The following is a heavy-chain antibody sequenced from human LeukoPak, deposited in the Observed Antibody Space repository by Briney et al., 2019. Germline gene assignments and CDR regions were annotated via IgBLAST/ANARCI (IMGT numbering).Heavy chain of an antibody. CDR1: GGSISSGGYS. Sequence: PSQTLSLTCAVSGGSISSGGYSWSWIRQPPGKGLEWIGYIYHSGSTYYNPSLKSRVTISVDRSKNQFSLKLSSVTAADTAVYYCARVRSAGTVVPYYYFDYWGQGTLVTVSS. CDR2: IYHSGST. CDR3: ARVRSAGTVVPYYYFDY. J-gene: IGHJ4*02. D-gene: IGHD4-23*01. V-gene: IGHV4-30-2*01.